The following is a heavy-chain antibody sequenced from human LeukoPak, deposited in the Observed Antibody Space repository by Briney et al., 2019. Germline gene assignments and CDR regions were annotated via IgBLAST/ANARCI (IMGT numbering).Heavy chain of an antibody. J-gene: IGHJ5*02. D-gene: IGHD2-8*01. V-gene: IGHV4-34*01. CDR2: INHSGST. CDR1: GGSFSGYY. Sequence: SETLSLTCAVYGGSFSGYYWSWIRQPPGKGLEWIGEINHSGSTNYNPSLKSRVTISVDTSKNQFSLKLSSVTAADTAVYYCARWVKTRGYCTNGVCHSFRNWFDPWGQGTLVTVSS. CDR3: ARWVKTRGYCTNGVCHSFRNWFDP.